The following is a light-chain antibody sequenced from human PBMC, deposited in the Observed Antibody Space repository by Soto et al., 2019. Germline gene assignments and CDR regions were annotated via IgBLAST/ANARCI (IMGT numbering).Light chain of an antibody. CDR1: SSNIGASS. CDR3: AEWDDSLNGQV. Sequence: QSALTQPHSASGTPGQRVTISCSGSSSNIGASSVHRFQQLPGTAPKLLISTTNQRPSGVPERFSGSKSGTSASLAISGLQSEEEADYYCAEWDDSLNGQVFGTGNKVTVL. J-gene: IGLJ1*01. CDR2: TTN. V-gene: IGLV1-44*01.